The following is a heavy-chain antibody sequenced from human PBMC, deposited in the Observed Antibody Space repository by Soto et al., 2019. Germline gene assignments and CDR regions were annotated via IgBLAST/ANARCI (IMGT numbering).Heavy chain of an antibody. CDR1: GGPISNYF. CDR3: ARGPETYYMDV. V-gene: IGHV4-59*01. CDR2: IFNSGST. Sequence: QVQLQESGPGLVKSSETLSLTCRVSGGPISNYFWSWIRQPPGKGLEWIGYIFNSGSTIYSPSLKSRVTLTLDTSKNQFSLRLGSVTVADTAIYYCARGPETYYMDVWGKGTTVTVSS. J-gene: IGHJ6*03.